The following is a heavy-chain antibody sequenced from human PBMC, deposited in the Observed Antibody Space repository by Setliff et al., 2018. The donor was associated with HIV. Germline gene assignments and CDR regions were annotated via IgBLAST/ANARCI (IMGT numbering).Heavy chain of an antibody. CDR3: ARVKQQLAPFDY. CDR1: GYTVTGYY. J-gene: IGHJ4*02. CDR2: VNPNTGGT. V-gene: IGHV1-2*02. Sequence: ASVKVSCKASGYTVTGYYRHWVRQAPGQGLEWMGWVNPNTGGTVYAQKFQGRVTMTEDTSTHTAYMELSSLRSDDTAVYYCARVKQQLAPFDYWGQGTLVTVSS. D-gene: IGHD6-13*01.